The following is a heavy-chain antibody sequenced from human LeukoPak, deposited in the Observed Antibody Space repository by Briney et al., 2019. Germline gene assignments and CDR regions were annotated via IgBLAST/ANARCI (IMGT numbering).Heavy chain of an antibody. CDR3: ARQSARNWFDA. J-gene: IGHJ5*02. V-gene: IGHV3-7*01. Sequence: PGGSLRLSCAASGFALRIYWMTWVRQAPGEGLEWVASINQDGSGKYYVDSVKGRFTISRDNTKNSLYLQMTSLSAEDTAVYYCARQSARNWFDAWGQGTLVTVSS. CDR2: INQDGSGK. D-gene: IGHD3-3*01. CDR1: GFALRIYW.